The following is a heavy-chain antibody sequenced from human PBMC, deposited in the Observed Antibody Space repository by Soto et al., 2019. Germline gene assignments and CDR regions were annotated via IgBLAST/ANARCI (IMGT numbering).Heavy chain of an antibody. V-gene: IGHV1-69*01. J-gene: IGHJ4*02. Sequence: GXSVKVSCKASGGTFSSYAISLVRQAPGQGLEWMGGIIPIFGTANYAQKFQGRVTITADESTSTAYMELSSLRSEATAVYYCARAPDDYDFWSGYFVYWGQGTLVTVSS. D-gene: IGHD3-3*01. CDR1: GGTFSSYA. CDR2: IIPIFGTA. CDR3: ARAPDDYDFWSGYFVY.